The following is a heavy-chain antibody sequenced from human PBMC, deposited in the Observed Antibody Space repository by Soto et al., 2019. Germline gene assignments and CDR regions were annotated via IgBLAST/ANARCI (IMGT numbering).Heavy chain of an antibody. CDR3: ARRVATSGGDWFDP. Sequence: QVQLQESGPGLVKPSETLSLTCTVSGGSISSYYWSWIRQPPGKGLEWIGYIYHSGSTNYNPSLKSRVTISVDTSKNQFSLKLSSVTAADTAVYYCARRVATSGGDWFDPWGQGTLVTVSS. V-gene: IGHV4-59*01. D-gene: IGHD3-10*01. J-gene: IGHJ5*02. CDR1: GGSISSYY. CDR2: IYHSGST.